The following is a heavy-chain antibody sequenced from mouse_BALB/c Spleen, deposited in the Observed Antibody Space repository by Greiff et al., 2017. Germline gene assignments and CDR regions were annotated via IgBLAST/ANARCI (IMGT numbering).Heavy chain of an antibody. V-gene: IGHV2-9-2*01. J-gene: IGHJ4*01. D-gene: IGHD1-1*01. CDR2: IWTGGGT. CDR1: GFSLTSYD. CDR3: VREEVNYYGSSPSMDY. Sequence: VKLVESGPGLVAPSQSLSITCTVSGFSLTSYDISWIRQPPGKGLEWLGVIWTGGGTNYNSAFMSRLSISKDNSKSQVFLKMNSLQTDDTAIYYCVREEVNYYGSSPSMDYWGQGTSVTVSS.